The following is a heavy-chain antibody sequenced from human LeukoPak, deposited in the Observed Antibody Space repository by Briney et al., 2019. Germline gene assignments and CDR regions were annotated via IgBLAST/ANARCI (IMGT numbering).Heavy chain of an antibody. CDR2: FYSGGST. V-gene: IGHV3-66*01. CDR3: ATLKGGIAAAPFDY. Sequence: GGSLRLSCAASGFTVSNNYMSWVRQAPGKGLEWVSVFYSGGSTFYADSVKGRFTISRDNSKNTLYLQMNSLRAEDTAVYYCATLKGGIAAAPFDYWGQGTLVTVSS. J-gene: IGHJ4*02. CDR1: GFTVSNNY. D-gene: IGHD6-13*01.